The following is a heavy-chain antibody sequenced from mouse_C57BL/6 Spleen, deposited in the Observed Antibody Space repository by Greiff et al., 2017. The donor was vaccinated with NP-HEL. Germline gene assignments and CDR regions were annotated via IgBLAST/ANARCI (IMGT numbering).Heavy chain of an antibody. CDR1: GYTFTDYY. CDR2: INPNNGGT. J-gene: IGHJ4*01. Sequence: EVQLQQSGPELVKPGASVKISCKASGYTFTDYYMNWVKQSHGKSLEWIGDINPNNGGTSYNQKFKGKATLTVDKSSSTAYMELRSLTSEDSAVYYCARSYYGSSLYAMDYWGQGTSVTVSS. V-gene: IGHV1-26*01. D-gene: IGHD1-1*01. CDR3: ARSYYGSSLYAMDY.